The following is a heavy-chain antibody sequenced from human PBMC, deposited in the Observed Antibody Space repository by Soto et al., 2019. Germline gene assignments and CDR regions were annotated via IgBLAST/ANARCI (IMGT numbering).Heavy chain of an antibody. CDR3: VRSAHQRENYYGLDV. Sequence: AGSVKVSCKAPGYTFSTYYMHWVRQAPGQGLEWMAIISPSGGSTTYPQKFQGRVTMTRDTSTGTVYMELSSLRSEDTAVYYCVRSAHQRENYYGLDVWGQGTTVTVSS. J-gene: IGHJ6*02. CDR1: GYTFSTYY. V-gene: IGHV1-46*01. CDR2: ISPSGGST. D-gene: IGHD1-26*01.